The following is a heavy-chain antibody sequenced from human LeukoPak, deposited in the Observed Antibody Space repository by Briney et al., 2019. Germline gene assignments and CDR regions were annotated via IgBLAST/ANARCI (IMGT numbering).Heavy chain of an antibody. D-gene: IGHD6-19*01. CDR2: IYYSGST. CDR3: ASLAGSNPAYYFDY. Sequence: SETLSLTCTVSGGSISSYYWSWIRQPPGKGLEWIGYIYYSGSTNYNPSLKSRVTISVDTSKNQFSLKLSSVTAADTAVYYCASLAGSNPAYYFDYWGQGTLVTVSS. J-gene: IGHJ4*02. V-gene: IGHV4-59*08. CDR1: GGSISSYY.